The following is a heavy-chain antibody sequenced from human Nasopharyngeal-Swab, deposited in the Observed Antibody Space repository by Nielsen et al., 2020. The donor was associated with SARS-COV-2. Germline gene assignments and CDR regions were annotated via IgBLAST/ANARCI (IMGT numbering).Heavy chain of an antibody. Sequence: GASLQISCAASGFTFSSYGMHWVRQAPGKGLEWVAVIWYDGSNKYYADSVKGRFTISRDNSKNTLYLQMNSLRAEDTAVYYCARDAALLWFGELGGWFDPWGQGTLVTVSS. V-gene: IGHV3-33*01. D-gene: IGHD3-10*01. CDR3: ARDAALLWFGELGGWFDP. J-gene: IGHJ5*02. CDR2: IWYDGSNK. CDR1: GFTFSSYG.